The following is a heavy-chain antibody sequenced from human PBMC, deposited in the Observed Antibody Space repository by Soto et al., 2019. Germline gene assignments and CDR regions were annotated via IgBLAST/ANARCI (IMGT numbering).Heavy chain of an antibody. CDR3: AKDLARSVVVPAATPDY. V-gene: IGHV3-23*01. J-gene: IGHJ4*02. CDR2: ISGSGGST. CDR1: GFTFSSYA. Sequence: GGSLRLSCAASGFTFSSYAMSWVRQAPGKGLEWVSAISGSGGSTYYADSVKGRFTISRDNSKNTLYLQMNSLRAEDTAVYYCAKDLARSVVVPAATPDYWGQGTLVTVSS. D-gene: IGHD2-2*01.